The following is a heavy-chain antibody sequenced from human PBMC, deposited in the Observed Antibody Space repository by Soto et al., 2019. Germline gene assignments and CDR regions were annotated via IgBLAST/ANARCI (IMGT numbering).Heavy chain of an antibody. CDR1: GGSISSSNW. V-gene: IGHV4-4*02. D-gene: IGHD6-19*01. CDR3: ARDRKWLINAFDI. Sequence: SETLSLTCAVSGGSISSSNWWSWVRQPPGKGLEWIGEIYHSGSTNYNPSLKSRVTISVDKSKNQFSLKLSSVTAADTAVYYCARDRKWLINAFDIWGQGTMVTVSS. J-gene: IGHJ3*02. CDR2: IYHSGST.